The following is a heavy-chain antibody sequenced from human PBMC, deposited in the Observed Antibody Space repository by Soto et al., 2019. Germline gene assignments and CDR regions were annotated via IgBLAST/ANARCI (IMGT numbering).Heavy chain of an antibody. J-gene: IGHJ4*02. Sequence: SETLSLTCTVSGDSLSSNTFYWGWIRQPPGKGLEWIGNIDFSGRTSYNPSLRSRVTISADASKKQFSLKLTSVTAADTAIYYCARHGGEGIVITLGEVIPRVAFDSWGQGTVVTVSS. V-gene: IGHV4-39*01. CDR1: GDSLSSNTFY. D-gene: IGHD3-16*01. CDR2: IDFSGRT. CDR3: ARHGGEGIVITLGEVIPRVAFDS.